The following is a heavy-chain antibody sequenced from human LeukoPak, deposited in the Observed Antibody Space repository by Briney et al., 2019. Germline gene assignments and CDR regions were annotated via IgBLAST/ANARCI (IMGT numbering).Heavy chain of an antibody. J-gene: IGHJ4*02. CDR2: INRSGST. D-gene: IGHD3-10*01. V-gene: IGHV4-34*01. CDR3: ARGRRSNYYGSGSYKY. CDR1: GGSFSGYY. Sequence: SETLSLTCAVYGGSFSGYYWSWIRQPPGKGLEWIGEINRSGSTNYNPSLKSRVTISVDTSKNQFSLKLSSVTAADTAVYYCARGRRSNYYGSGSYKYWGQGTLVTVSS.